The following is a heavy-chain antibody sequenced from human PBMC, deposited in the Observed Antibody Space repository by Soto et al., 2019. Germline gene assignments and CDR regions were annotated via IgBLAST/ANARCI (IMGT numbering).Heavy chain of an antibody. Sequence: GASVKVSCKASGYTFTSYDINWVRQATGQGLEWMGWMNPNSGNTGYAQKFQGRVTMTRNTSISTAYMELSSLRSGDTAVYYCARSVEWLASFDYWGQGTLVTVSS. CDR2: MNPNSGNT. CDR1: GYTFTSYD. J-gene: IGHJ4*02. V-gene: IGHV1-8*01. D-gene: IGHD6-19*01. CDR3: ARSVEWLASFDY.